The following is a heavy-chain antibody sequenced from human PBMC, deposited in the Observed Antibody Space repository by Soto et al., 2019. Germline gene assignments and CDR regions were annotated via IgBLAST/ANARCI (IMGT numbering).Heavy chain of an antibody. J-gene: IGHJ5*02. CDR3: ARATRLRPFNWFDP. D-gene: IGHD6-6*01. CDR1: GGSISSYY. Sequence: QVQLQESGPGLVKPSETLSLTCTVSGGSISSYYWSWIRQPPGKGLEWIGYIYYSGSTNYNPSLKSRVTISVDTSKNQFSLKLSSVTAADTAVYYCARATRLRPFNWFDPWGQGTLVTVSS. V-gene: IGHV4-59*01. CDR2: IYYSGST.